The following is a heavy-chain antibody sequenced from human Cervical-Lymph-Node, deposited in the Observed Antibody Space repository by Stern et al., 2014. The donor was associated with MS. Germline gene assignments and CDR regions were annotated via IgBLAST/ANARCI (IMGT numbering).Heavy chain of an antibody. CDR1: RYTFTAYS. CDR2: INPNTGDT. D-gene: IGHD6-19*01. J-gene: IGHJ4*02. CDR3: APVSTTSSASPFDY. V-gene: IGHV1-2*02. Sequence: QVQLVESGAEVKKPGASLKVSCKTSRYTFTAYSFHWVRQAHGQGLQWMGWINPNTGDTTYAKTFRGRVTMTRDSSINTVYMELSRLTSDDTAVYYCAPVSTTSSASPFDYWGQGTLLTVSS.